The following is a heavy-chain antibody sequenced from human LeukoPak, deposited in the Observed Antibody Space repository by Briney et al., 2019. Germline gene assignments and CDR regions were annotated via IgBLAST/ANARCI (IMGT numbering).Heavy chain of an antibody. D-gene: IGHD2-2*02. CDR3: AKDRDIVVVPAAIGGSLDY. CDR2: IRYDGSNK. CDR1: GFTFSSYG. J-gene: IGHJ4*02. V-gene: IGHV3-30*02. Sequence: GGSLRLSCAASGFTFSSYGMHWVRQAPGKGLEWVAFIRYDGSNKYYADSVKGRFTISRDNSKNTLYLQMNSLRAEDTAVYYCAKDRDIVVVPAAIGGSLDYWGQGTLVTVSS.